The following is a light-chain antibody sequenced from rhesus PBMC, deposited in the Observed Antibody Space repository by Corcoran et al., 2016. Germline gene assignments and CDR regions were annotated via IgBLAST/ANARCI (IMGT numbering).Light chain of an antibody. CDR2: GAS. CDR3: QQHDNSPLT. CDR1: QDISKW. V-gene: IGKV1-69*01. Sequence: DIQMTQSPSSLSASVGDRVTITCRASQDISKWLAWYQQKPGKAPKLLIYGASNFATGIPSRFSGSGSGTDFTLSIRSLQPEDFATYYCQQHDNSPLTFGGGTKVEIK. J-gene: IGKJ4*01.